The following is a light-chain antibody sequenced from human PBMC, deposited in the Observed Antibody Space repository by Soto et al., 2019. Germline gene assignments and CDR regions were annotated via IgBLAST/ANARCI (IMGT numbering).Light chain of an antibody. J-gene: IGKJ1*01. CDR2: GTS. V-gene: IGKV3-20*01. Sequence: ESVWTQSPGTLSLSPGERGTLSCRASQSVSSSYLAWYQQKPGQAPRLLMYGTSTRATGTPDRFSGSGSGTDFTLTISSLEPEDVAVYYCQQYGSSPRTFGQRTKVDIK. CDR3: QQYGSSPRT. CDR1: QSVSSSY.